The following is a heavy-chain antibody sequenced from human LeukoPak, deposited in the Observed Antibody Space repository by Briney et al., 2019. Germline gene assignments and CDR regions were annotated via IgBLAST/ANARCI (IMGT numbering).Heavy chain of an antibody. J-gene: IGHJ4*02. D-gene: IGHD6-6*01. CDR3: ARAGYEYSSSSSDY. Sequence: PSETLSLTCTVSGGSISSGDYYWSWIRQPPGKGLKWIGYIYYSGSTYYNPSLKSQVTISVDTSKNQFSLKLSSVTAADTAVYYCARAGYEYSSSSSDYWGQGTLVTVPS. CDR2: IYYSGST. V-gene: IGHV4-30-4*08. CDR1: GGSISSGDYY.